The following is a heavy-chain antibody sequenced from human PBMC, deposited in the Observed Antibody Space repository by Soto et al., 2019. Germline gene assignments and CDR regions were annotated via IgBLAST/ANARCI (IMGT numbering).Heavy chain of an antibody. V-gene: IGHV3-15*01. CDR3: TTQTTYCRGGFCYGVDV. J-gene: IGHJ6*02. CDR2: ITSNTNGGTT. D-gene: IGHD2-15*01. CDR1: GFTFANAW. Sequence: EVQLVESGGGLVKPGGSLRLSCTASGFTFANAWMTWVRQAPGKGLEWVGRITSNTNGGTTHYAAPVQGRFTISRYDSENTLSLQMDSLKTEDTAVYYCTTQTTYCRGGFCYGVDVWGQGTTVTVSS.